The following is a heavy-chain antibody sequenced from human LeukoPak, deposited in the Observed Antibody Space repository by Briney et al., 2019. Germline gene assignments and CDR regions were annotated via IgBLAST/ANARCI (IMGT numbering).Heavy chain of an antibody. CDR2: ISGNGGDT. Sequence: GGSLRLSCAASGFTFSSYAMTWVRQAPGKGLEWVSAISGNGGDTYYAVSVRGRFTISRDNSKHTLYLQMNSLRAEDTAVYYCAKVLLDSSGWYYDYWGQGTLVTVSS. CDR1: GFTFSSYA. D-gene: IGHD6-19*01. V-gene: IGHV3-23*01. CDR3: AKVLLDSSGWYYDY. J-gene: IGHJ4*02.